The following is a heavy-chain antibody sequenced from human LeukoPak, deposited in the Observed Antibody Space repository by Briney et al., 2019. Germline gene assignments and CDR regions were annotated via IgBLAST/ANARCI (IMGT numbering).Heavy chain of an antibody. CDR3: ARTSSTSWSYGMDV. J-gene: IGHJ6*02. Sequence: SETLSLTCAVYGGSFSGYYWSWIRQPAGKGLEWIGRIYPSGSTNYNPSLKSRVTMSVDTSKNQFSLKLSSVTVADTAVYYCARTSSTSWSYGMDVWGQGTTVTVSS. D-gene: IGHD6-13*01. CDR1: GGSFSGYY. CDR2: IYPSGST. V-gene: IGHV4-59*10.